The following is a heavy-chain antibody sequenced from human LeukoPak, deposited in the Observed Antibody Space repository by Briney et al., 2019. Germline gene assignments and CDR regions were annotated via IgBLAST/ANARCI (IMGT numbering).Heavy chain of an antibody. J-gene: IGHJ4*02. CDR3: VRDRNDFWSGFLY. V-gene: IGHV1-2*02. CDR1: GYTFTDYY. D-gene: IGHD3-3*01. CDR2: INPDSGGT. Sequence: GASVKVSCKASGYTFTDYYFHWVRQAHGQGLEWMGWINPDSGGTGYADKFKGRVTLTRDRTISTVYMEMTSLRSDDTAIYYCVRDRNDFWSGFLYWGQGTLVTVSS.